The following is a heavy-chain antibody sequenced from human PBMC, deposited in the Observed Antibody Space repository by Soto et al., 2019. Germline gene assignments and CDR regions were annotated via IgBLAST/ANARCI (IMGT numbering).Heavy chain of an antibody. J-gene: IGHJ6*02. CDR2: IYYSGSP. Sequence: QVQLQESGPGLVKPSETLSLTCTVSGDSISPYYWTWIRQPPGKGLEWIGYIYYSGSPSYNPSLTSLVAISVDTSKNQFSLRLSSVTAADTAMYYCARGGNTAFAYYFDGMDVWGQGTTVTVSS. D-gene: IGHD5-18*01. CDR1: GDSISPYY. V-gene: IGHV4-59*01. CDR3: ARGGNTAFAYYFDGMDV.